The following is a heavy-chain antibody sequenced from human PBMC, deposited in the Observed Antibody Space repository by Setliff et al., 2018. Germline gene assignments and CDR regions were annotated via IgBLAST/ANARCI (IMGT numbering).Heavy chain of an antibody. CDR2: ISSGSNSI. V-gene: IGHV3-11*04. CDR3: AKCGGDHCCPLNYYQYMDV. CDR1: GFTFTYYS. Sequence: GGSLSLSCEASGFTFTYYSMSWVRQAPGKGLEWISYISSGSNSIYYADSVKGRFTVSRDNAKNTLYLQMNSLRDEDTAVYYCAKCGGDHCCPLNYYQYMDVWGKGTTVTVSS. J-gene: IGHJ6*03. D-gene: IGHD2-21*02.